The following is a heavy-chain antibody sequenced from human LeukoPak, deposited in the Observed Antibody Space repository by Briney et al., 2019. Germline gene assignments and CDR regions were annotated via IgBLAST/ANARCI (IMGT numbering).Heavy chain of an antibody. CDR1: VDSISSYY. CDR2: IYYSGST. CDR3: AREVAYGSGSYMDY. Sequence: SETLSLTCTVSVDSISSYYWSWIRQPPGKGVEWIGYIYYSGSTNYNPSLKSRVTISVDTSKNQFSLKLSSVTAADTAVYYCAREVAYGSGSYMDYWGQGTLVTVSS. D-gene: IGHD3-10*01. J-gene: IGHJ4*02. V-gene: IGHV4-59*01.